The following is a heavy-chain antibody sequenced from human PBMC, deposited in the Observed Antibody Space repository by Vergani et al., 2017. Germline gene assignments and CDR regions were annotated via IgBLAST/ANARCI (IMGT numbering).Heavy chain of an antibody. V-gene: IGHV4-38-2*01. CDR2: IYHSGST. J-gene: IGHJ4*02. Sequence: QVQLQESGPGLVKPLETLSLTCAVSGYSISSGYYWGWIRQPPGKGLEWIGSIYHSGSTYYNPSLKSRVTISVDTSKNQFSLKLSSVTAADTAVYYCARTVLSSGYFDYWGQGTLVTVSS. D-gene: IGHD3-22*01. CDR3: ARTVLSSGYFDY. CDR1: GYSISSGYY.